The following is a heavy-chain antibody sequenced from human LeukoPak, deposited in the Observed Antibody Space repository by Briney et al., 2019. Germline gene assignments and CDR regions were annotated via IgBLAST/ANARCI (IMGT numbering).Heavy chain of an antibody. D-gene: IGHD1-26*01. CDR3: VKGQTPEMYSGTYYFDY. J-gene: IGHJ4*02. Sequence: GRSLRLSCAASGFTFSTYAMHWVRQAPGKGLEYVSAISSNGGSTYYADSVKGRFTISRDNSKNTLYLQMSSLRAEDTAVYYCVKGQTPEMYSGTYYFDYWGQGTLVTVSS. CDR1: GFTFSTYA. V-gene: IGHV3-64D*06. CDR2: ISSNGGST.